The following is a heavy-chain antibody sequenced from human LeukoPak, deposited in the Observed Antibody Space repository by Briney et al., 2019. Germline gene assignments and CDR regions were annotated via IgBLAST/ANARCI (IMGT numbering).Heavy chain of an antibody. CDR1: GFTFSDYY. CDR2: ISSSGSTI. V-gene: IGHV3-11*01. J-gene: IGHJ4*02. CDR3: AQVGYSSSWSFDY. Sequence: GGSLRLSCAASGFTFSDYYMSWIRQAPGKGLEWVSYISSSGSTIYYADSVKGRFTISRDNAKNSLYLQMNSLRAEDTAVYYCAQVGYSSSWSFDYWGQGTLVTVSS. D-gene: IGHD6-13*01.